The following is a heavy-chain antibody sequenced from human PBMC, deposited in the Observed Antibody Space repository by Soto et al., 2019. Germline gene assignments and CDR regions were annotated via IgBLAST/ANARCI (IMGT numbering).Heavy chain of an antibody. CDR3: ARSGDYVPFAY. D-gene: IGHD4-17*01. V-gene: IGHV4-30-4*01. J-gene: IGHJ4*02. Sequence: QVQLQESGPGLVKPSQTLSLTCTVSVGSISSGDYNWSWIRQPPGKGLEWIGYIYYSGYTYYNPSLKSRVTISVDTSQNQFALTLNSVTAADTAVYYCARSGDYVPFAYWGQGALVTVSS. CDR2: IYYSGYT. CDR1: VGSISSGDYN.